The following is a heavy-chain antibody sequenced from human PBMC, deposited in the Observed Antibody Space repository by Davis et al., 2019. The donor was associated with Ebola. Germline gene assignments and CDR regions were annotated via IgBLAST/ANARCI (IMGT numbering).Heavy chain of an antibody. V-gene: IGHV3-73*01. D-gene: IGHD4-17*01. Sequence: PGGSLRLSCAASGFTFSDSAMHWVRQASGKGLEWVGRIRSKANSYATAYAASVKGRFTISRDDSKNTAYLQMNSLKTEDTAVYYCTSTHTVTKADYWGQGTLVTVSS. CDR2: IRSKANSYAT. CDR3: TSTHTVTKADY. CDR1: GFTFSDSA. J-gene: IGHJ4*02.